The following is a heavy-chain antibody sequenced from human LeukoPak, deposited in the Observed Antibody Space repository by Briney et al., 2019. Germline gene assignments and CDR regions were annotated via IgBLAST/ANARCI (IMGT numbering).Heavy chain of an antibody. D-gene: IGHD3-3*01. Sequence: ASVKVSCKASGYTFTSYGISWVRQAPGQGLEWMGWISAYNGNTNYAQKLQGRVTMTTDTSTSTAYMELRSLRSDDTAVYYCARDPQRGYYDFWSGYHYYYYMDVWGKGTTVTVSS. J-gene: IGHJ6*03. CDR3: ARDPQRGYYDFWSGYHYYYYMDV. CDR1: GYTFTSYG. V-gene: IGHV1-18*01. CDR2: ISAYNGNT.